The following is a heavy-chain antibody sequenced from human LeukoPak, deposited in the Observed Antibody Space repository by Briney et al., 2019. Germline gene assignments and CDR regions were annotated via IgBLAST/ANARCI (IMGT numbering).Heavy chain of an antibody. CDR1: GYTFTSYA. D-gene: IGHD6-19*01. Sequence: GASVKVSCKASGYTFTSYAMNWVRQAPGQGLEWMGWINTNTGNPTYAQGFTGRFVFSLDTSVSTAYLQISSLKAEDTAVYYCARDVAVAGTRRRAARWFDPWGQGTLVTVSS. CDR2: INTNTGNP. J-gene: IGHJ5*02. CDR3: ARDVAVAGTRRRAARWFDP. V-gene: IGHV7-4-1*02.